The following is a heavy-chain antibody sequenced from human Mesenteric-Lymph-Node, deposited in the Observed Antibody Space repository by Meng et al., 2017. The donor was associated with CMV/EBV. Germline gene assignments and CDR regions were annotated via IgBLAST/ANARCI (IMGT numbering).Heavy chain of an antibody. Sequence: SVKVSCKASGGTFSSYAISWVRQAPGQGLEWMGGIIPIFGTTTYAQKFQGRVTITTDESTSTAYMDLSSLKSDDTAVYYCARGYSSGWYIYIIDNWGQGTQVTVSS. CDR3: ARGYSSGWYIYIIDN. CDR2: IIPIFGTT. V-gene: IGHV1-69*05. CDR1: GGTFSSYA. J-gene: IGHJ4*02. D-gene: IGHD6-19*01.